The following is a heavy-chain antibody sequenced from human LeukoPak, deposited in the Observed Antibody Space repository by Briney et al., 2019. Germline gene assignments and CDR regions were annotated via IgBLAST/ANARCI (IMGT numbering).Heavy chain of an antibody. CDR1: GYTFTGYH. V-gene: IGHV1-2*02. CDR2: INPNSGDT. Sequence: ASVKVSCKASGYTFTGYHIHWVRQAPGQGLEWMGWINPNSGDTNYAQKFQGRVTMTRDTSISTAYMELNTLRSDDTAVYYCATYGWLVQGFYDYWGQGTLVTVSS. CDR3: ATYGWLVQGFYDY. D-gene: IGHD6-19*01. J-gene: IGHJ4*02.